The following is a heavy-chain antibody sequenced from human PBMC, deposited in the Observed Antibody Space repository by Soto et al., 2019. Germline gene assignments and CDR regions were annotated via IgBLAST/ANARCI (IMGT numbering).Heavy chain of an antibody. CDR2: ISFDGTDK. CDR1: GFTFSSYG. D-gene: IGHD3-3*01. Sequence: QVQLVESGGGVVQPGMSPRLSCVASGFTFSSYGMHWVRQAPGKGLEWVAFISFDGTDKYYAESVKGRFTISRDNSKNTVELEMSGGGSEDTAVYYCAKDRPYRSDLWSGYTPGWFDPWGQGVLVTVSS. V-gene: IGHV3-30*18. J-gene: IGHJ5*02. CDR3: AKDRPYRSDLWSGYTPGWFDP.